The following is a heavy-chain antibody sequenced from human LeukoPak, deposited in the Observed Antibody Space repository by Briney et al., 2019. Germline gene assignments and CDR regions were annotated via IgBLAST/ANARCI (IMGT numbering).Heavy chain of an antibody. D-gene: IGHD2-21*02. J-gene: IGHJ4*02. CDR2: IWYDGSNK. V-gene: IGHV3-33*06. CDR3: AKGTGVVVTAGDY. CDR1: GFTFSSYG. Sequence: GGSLRLSCAASGFTFSSYGMHWVRQAPGKGLEWVAVIWYDGSNKYYADSVKGRFTISRDNSKNTLYLQMNSLRAEDTAVYYCAKGTGVVVTAGDYWGQGTLVTVSS.